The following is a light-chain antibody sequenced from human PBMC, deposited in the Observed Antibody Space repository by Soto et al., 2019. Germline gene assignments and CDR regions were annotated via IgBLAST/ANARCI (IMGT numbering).Light chain of an antibody. V-gene: IGLV2-18*02. CDR1: SSDVGSYNR. Sequence: QSVLTQPPSESGSPGQSVTISCTGTSSDVGSYNRVSWYQQPPGTAPKLMIYEVSNRPSGVPDRFSGSKSGNTASLTISGLQAEDEADYYCSSYTSSITYVFGTGTKVTVL. CDR3: SSYTSSITYV. CDR2: EVS. J-gene: IGLJ1*01.